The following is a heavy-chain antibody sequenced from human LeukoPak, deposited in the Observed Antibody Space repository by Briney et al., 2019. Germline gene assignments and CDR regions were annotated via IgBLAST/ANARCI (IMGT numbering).Heavy chain of an antibody. D-gene: IGHD1-20*01. V-gene: IGHV3-7*01. CDR3: ASGGYNWNRLDY. CDR1: GLTFSSCF. CDR2: IKPDGSEK. Sequence: GGSLRLSCAASGLTFSSCFMTWVRQAPGKGLEWVANIKPDGSEKYYMDSVKGRFTVSRDNAKNSLYLQMNSLRAEDTAVYYCASGGYNWNRLDYWGQGTLVTVSS. J-gene: IGHJ4*02.